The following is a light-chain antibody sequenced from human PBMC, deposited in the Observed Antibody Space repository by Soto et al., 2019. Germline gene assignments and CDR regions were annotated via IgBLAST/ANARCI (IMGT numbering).Light chain of an antibody. CDR1: QSVSSN. J-gene: IGKJ1*01. CDR2: GAS. Sequence: EIVMTQSPATLSVSPGERATLSCRASQSVSSNLAWYQQKPGQAPRLLIYGASTRATGIPARFSGSGSGTEFTLTISSLQSEDFAVYYCQQYNDRLWTFGQGTKVDI. V-gene: IGKV3-15*01. CDR3: QQYNDRLWT.